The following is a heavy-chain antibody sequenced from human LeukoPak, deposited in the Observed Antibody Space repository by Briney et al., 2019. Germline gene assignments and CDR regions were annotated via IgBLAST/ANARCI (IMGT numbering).Heavy chain of an antibody. Sequence: SETLSLTCTVSGGSISSSSYYWGWIRQPPGKGLEWIGSIYYSGSTYYNPSLKSRVAISVDTSKNQFSLKLSSVTAADTAVYYCARLRPAANYYYYYGMDVWGQGTTVTVSS. CDR3: ARLRPAANYYYYYGMDV. J-gene: IGHJ6*02. CDR1: GGSISSSSYY. CDR2: IYYSGST. D-gene: IGHD2-2*01. V-gene: IGHV4-39*01.